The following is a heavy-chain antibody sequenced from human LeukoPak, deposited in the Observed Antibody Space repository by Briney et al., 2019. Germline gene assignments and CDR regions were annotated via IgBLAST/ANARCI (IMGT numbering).Heavy chain of an antibody. V-gene: IGHV3-23*01. CDR1: GFTFSSYA. J-gene: IGHJ4*02. Sequence: GGSLRLSCAASGFTFSSYAMSWVRQAPGKGLEWVSAISGSGGSTYYADSVKGRFTISRDNSKNTLYLQMNSLRAEDTALYYCARESPIYYDSSGYYPFDYWGQGTLVTVSS. CDR2: ISGSGGST. CDR3: ARESPIYYDSSGYYPFDY. D-gene: IGHD3-22*01.